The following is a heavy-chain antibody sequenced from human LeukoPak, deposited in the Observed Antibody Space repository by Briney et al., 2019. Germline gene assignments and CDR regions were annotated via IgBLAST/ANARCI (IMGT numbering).Heavy chain of an antibody. CDR1: GFTFSNAW. Sequence: GGSLRLSCAASGFTFSNAWMSWVRQAPGKGLEWVANIKQDGSEKYYVDSVKGRFTISRDNAKNSLYLQMNSLRAEDTAVYYCARDWPGITGTYYFDDWGQGTLVTVSS. J-gene: IGHJ4*02. CDR2: IKQDGSEK. CDR3: ARDWPGITGTYYFDD. D-gene: IGHD1-20*01. V-gene: IGHV3-7*01.